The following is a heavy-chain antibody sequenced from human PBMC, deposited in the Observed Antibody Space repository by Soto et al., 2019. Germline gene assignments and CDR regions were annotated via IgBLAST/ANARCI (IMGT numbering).Heavy chain of an antibody. V-gene: IGHV1-18*01. CDR3: ARDEVPAANWLDR. D-gene: IGHD2-2*01. Sequence: ASVKVSCRASGYIFINYGITWVRQAPGQGLEWMGWISGYNGNTKYADKLQGRVTMTTDTSTTTAYMELRSLRSDDTAVYYCARDEVPAANWLDRWGQGTLVTVSS. J-gene: IGHJ5*02. CDR1: GYIFINYG. CDR2: ISGYNGNT.